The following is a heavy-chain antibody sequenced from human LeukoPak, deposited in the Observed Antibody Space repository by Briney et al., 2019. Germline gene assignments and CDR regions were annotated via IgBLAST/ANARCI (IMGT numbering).Heavy chain of an antibody. CDR1: GFTFGDYA. CDR3: TRNTLGVVAVAGPFDY. V-gene: IGHV3-49*04. Sequence: PGGSLRLSCTASGFTFGDYAMSWVRQAPGKGLEWVGFIRSKAYGGTTEYAASVKGRFTISRDDSKSIDYLQMNSLKTEDTAVYYCTRNTLGVVAVAGPFDYWGQGTLVTVSS. CDR2: IRSKAYGGTT. D-gene: IGHD6-19*01. J-gene: IGHJ4*02.